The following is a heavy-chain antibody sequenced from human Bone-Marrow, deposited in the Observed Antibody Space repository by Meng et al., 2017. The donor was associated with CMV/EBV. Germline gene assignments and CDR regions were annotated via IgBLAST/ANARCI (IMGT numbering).Heavy chain of an antibody. CDR2: ISGSGGST. Sequence: GESLKISCAASGFTFSSYAMSWVRQAPGKGLEWVSAISGSGGSTCYADSVKGRFTISRDNSKNTLYLQMNSLRAEDTAVYYCAKDQEGDYFDYWGQGTLVTVSS. CDR1: GFTFSSYA. J-gene: IGHJ4*02. CDR3: AKDQEGDYFDY. V-gene: IGHV3-23*01.